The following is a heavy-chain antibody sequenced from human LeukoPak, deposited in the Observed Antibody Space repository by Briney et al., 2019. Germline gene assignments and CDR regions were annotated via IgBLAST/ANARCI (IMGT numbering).Heavy chain of an antibody. CDR2: INPNSGGT. D-gene: IGHD2-2*01. Sequence: ASVKVSCKASGYTFTGYYMHWVRQAPGQGLEWMGWINPNSGGTNYAQKFQGRVTMTRDTSISTAYMELSRLRSDDTAVYYCARAASSSRAYYYYYYMDVWGKGTTVTVSS. CDR3: ARAASSSRAYYYYYYMDV. J-gene: IGHJ6*03. V-gene: IGHV1-2*02. CDR1: GYTFTGYY.